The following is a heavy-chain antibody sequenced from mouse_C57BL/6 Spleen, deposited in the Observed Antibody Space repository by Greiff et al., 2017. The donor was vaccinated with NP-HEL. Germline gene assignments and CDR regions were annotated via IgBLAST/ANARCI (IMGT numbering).Heavy chain of an antibody. CDR2: IYPGDGDT. CDR1: GYAFSSSW. J-gene: IGHJ3*01. V-gene: IGHV1-82*01. D-gene: IGHD4-1*02. CDR3: ASPNWEGAY. Sequence: VQLQQSGPELVKPGASVKISCKASGYAFSSSWMNWVKQRPGKGLEWIGRIYPGDGDTNYNGKFKGKATMTADKSSSTAYMQLSSLTSEDSAVYFCASPNWEGAYWGQGTLVTVSA.